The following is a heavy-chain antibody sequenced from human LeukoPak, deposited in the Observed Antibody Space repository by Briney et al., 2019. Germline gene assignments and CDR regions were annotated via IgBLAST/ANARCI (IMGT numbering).Heavy chain of an antibody. V-gene: IGHV3-30*04. D-gene: IGHD3-10*01. Sequence: GGSLRLSCAASGFTFSSYAMHWVRQAPGKGLEWVAVISYDGSNKYYADSVKGRFTISRDNSKNTLYLQMNSLRAEGTAVYYCAREDAHYYGSGSYYYYYYMDVWGKGTTVTVSS. J-gene: IGHJ6*03. CDR2: ISYDGSNK. CDR1: GFTFSSYA. CDR3: AREDAHYYGSGSYYYYYYMDV.